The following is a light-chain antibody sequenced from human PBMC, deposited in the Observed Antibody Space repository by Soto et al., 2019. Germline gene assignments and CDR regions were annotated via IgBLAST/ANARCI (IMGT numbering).Light chain of an antibody. CDR2: DVF. CDR1: QSVNNY. CDR3: XXXXXXXRLT. Sequence: EIVLTQSPATLSLSPGERATLSCRASQSVNNYLAWYQQKPGQAPRLVIYDVFNRATGTPARFSGSGSGTDFTLTITTLEPXXXXXXXXXXXXXXXRLTFGGGTRVEI. V-gene: IGKV3-11*01. J-gene: IGKJ4*01.